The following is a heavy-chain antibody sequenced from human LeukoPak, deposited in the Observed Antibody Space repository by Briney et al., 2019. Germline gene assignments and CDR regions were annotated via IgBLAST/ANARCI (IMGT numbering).Heavy chain of an antibody. CDR1: GYTFTGYY. CDR3: ARGGRSSRYGSGSYPFDY. V-gene: IGHV1-2*02. J-gene: IGHJ4*02. CDR2: INPNSGGT. Sequence: EASVKVSCKASGYTFTGYYMHWVRQAPGQGLEWMGWINPNSGGTNYAQKFQGRVTMTRDTSISTAYMELSRLRSDDTAVYYCARGGRSSRYGSGSYPFDYWGQGTLVTVSS. D-gene: IGHD3-10*01.